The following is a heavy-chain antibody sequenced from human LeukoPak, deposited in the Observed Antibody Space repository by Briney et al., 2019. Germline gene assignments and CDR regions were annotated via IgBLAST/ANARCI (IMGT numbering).Heavy chain of an antibody. V-gene: IGHV1-69*05. CDR3: ARGRRIAAAPDDYYYYMDV. CDR2: IIPIFGTA. J-gene: IGHJ6*03. D-gene: IGHD6-13*01. CDR1: GGTFSSYA. Sequence: ASVKVSCKASGGTFSSYAISWVRQAPGQGLEWMGRIIPIFGTANYAQKFQGRVTITTDESTSTAYMELSSLRSEDTAVYYCARGRRIAAAPDDYYYYMDVWGKGTTVTVSS.